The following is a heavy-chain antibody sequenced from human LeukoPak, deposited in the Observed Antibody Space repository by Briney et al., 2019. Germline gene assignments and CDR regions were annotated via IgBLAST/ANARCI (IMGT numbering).Heavy chain of an antibody. CDR2: INAGNGNT. CDR3: ARELGYCSGTSCYAGYYYYYGMDV. J-gene: IGHJ6*02. Sequence: ASVKVSCKASGYTFTSYAMHWVRQAPGQRLEWMGWINAGNGNTKYSQKFQGRVTITRDTSASTAYMELSSLRSEDTAVYYCARELGYCSGTSCYAGYYYYYGMDVWGQGTTVTVSS. D-gene: IGHD2-2*03. V-gene: IGHV1-3*01. CDR1: GYTFTSYA.